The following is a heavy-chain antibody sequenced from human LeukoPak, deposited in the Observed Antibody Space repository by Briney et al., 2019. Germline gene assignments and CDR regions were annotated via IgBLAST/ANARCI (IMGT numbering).Heavy chain of an antibody. D-gene: IGHD3-3*01. Sequence: ASVKVSCKASGYSFTNYDINWVRQATGQGLEWMGWMNPKSGDTGYSQKFQGRVFITRDTSINTAYMELSSLRSEDTAVYYCAREAITIFGVVRTQTTYGPHRFDPWGQGTLVTVSS. CDR1: GYSFTNYD. CDR2: MNPKSGDT. CDR3: AREAITIFGVVRTQTTYGPHRFDP. J-gene: IGHJ5*02. V-gene: IGHV1-8*03.